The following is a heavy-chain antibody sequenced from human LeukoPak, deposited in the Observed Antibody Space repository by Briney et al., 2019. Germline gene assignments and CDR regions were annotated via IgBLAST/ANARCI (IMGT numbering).Heavy chain of an antibody. CDR1: GYSISSGYY. J-gene: IGHJ4*02. CDR3: ARDLGRGFY. V-gene: IGHV4-38-2*02. CDR2: IYYSGST. D-gene: IGHD3-10*01. Sequence: SSQTLSLTCTVSGYSISSGYYWGWIRQPPGKGLEWIGSIYYSGSTYYNPSLKSRVTILVDTSKNQFSLKLSSVTAADTAVYYCARDLGRGFYWGQGTLVTVSS.